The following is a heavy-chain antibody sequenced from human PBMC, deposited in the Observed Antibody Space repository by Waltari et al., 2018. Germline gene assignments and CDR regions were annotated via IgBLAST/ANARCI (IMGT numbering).Heavy chain of an antibody. CDR2: MKPTSGNT. J-gene: IGHJ4*02. V-gene: IGHV1-8*01. CDR1: GYTFTRYD. CDR3: ARGLYDILTGYAGIYY. Sequence: QVQLVQSGAAVKKPGASVRVSCKASGYTFTRYDLNWVRQATVKGLEWMGWMKPTSGNTGYAQKFQGRVTMTRNTSISTAYMELSSLRSEDTAVYYCARGLYDILTGYAGIYYWGQGTLVTVSS. D-gene: IGHD3-9*01.